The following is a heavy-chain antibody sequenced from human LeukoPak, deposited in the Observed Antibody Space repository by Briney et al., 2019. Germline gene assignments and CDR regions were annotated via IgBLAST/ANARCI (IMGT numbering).Heavy chain of an antibody. CDR1: GFTFSSYS. J-gene: IGHJ4*02. D-gene: IGHD5-18*01. CDR2: ISSSSSYV. CDR3: ARDLNVDTAM. V-gene: IGHV3-21*01. Sequence: PGGSLRLSCAASGFTFSSYSMNWVRQAPGKGLEWVSSISSSSSYVYYADSVKGRFTISRDNAKNSLYLQMNSLRAEDTAVYYCARDLNVDTAMRGQGTLVTVSS.